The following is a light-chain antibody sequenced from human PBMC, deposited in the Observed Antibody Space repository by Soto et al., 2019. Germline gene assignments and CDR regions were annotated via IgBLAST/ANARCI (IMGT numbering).Light chain of an antibody. CDR3: YHDNSFPRS. CDR2: AAY. J-gene: IGKJ1*01. CDR1: QGLSSW. V-gene: IGKV1-12*01. Sequence: DIQRTQSPSSVSATVGDRVTITCRASQGLSSWLDWYQQKTGKAPKIMIYAAYSLQSGYPSTFRGSGSGPDFTITISSQQPEVFATYYCYHDNSFPRSFGQGTKVEIE.